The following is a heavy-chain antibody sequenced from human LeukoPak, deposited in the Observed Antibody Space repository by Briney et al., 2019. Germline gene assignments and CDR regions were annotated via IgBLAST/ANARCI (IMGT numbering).Heavy chain of an antibody. V-gene: IGHV4-34*01. CDR2: IDHSVST. CDR3: ARGPQPRTAMDY. CDR1: GGSFSGYY. Sequence: SETLSLTCAVYGGSFSGYYWSWIRQPPGKGLEWIGEIDHSVSTNYNPSLKSRVTISVDTSKNQCSLELSSVTAADTAVYYCARGPQPRTAMDYCGQGTLVTVSS. J-gene: IGHJ4*02. D-gene: IGHD5-18*01.